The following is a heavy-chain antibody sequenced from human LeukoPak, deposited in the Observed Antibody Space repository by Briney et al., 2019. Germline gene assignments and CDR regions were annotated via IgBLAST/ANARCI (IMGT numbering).Heavy chain of an antibody. CDR3: VRDGWDY. CDR1: GFTINGYS. J-gene: IGHJ4*02. CDR2: ISGSDDNT. Sequence: GGSLRLSCAASGFTINGYSMSWVRQAPGKGLEWVSAISGSDDNTYYADSVRGRFTISRDSSSNMLYLQMNSLRGEDTAIYYRVRDGWDYWGQGTLVTVSS. V-gene: IGHV3-23*01.